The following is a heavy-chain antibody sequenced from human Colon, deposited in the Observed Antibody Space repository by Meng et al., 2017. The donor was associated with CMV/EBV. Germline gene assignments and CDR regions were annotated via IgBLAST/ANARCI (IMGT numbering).Heavy chain of an antibody. Sequence: SETLSLTCTVSGGSISSSSYYWGWIRQPPGKGLEWIGSIYYSGSTYYNPSLKSRVAISVDTSKNQFSLKLSSVTAADTAVYYCARPHLVSYWFDPWGQGTLVTVSS. D-gene: IGHD3-9*01. V-gene: IGHV4-39*01. CDR2: IYYSGST. CDR1: GGSISSSSYY. CDR3: ARPHLVSYWFDP. J-gene: IGHJ5*02.